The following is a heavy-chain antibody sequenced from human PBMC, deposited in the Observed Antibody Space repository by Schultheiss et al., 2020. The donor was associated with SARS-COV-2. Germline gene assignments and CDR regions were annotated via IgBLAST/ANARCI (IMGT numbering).Heavy chain of an antibody. CDR1: GFTFRNYW. D-gene: IGHD1-26*01. V-gene: IGHV3-30*07. J-gene: IGHJ4*02. CDR2: ISYDGSNK. CDR3: ARGSHLFDY. Sequence: GGSLRLSCAASGFTFRNYWMSWVRQAPGKGLEWVAVISYDGSNKYYADSVKGRFTISRDNSKNTLYLQMNSLRAEDTAVYYCARGSHLFDYWGQGTLVTVSS.